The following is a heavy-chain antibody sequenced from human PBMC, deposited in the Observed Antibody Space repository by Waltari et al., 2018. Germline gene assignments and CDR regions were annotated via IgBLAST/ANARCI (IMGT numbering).Heavy chain of an antibody. CDR3: ATYGMFGFREPYFDY. V-gene: IGHV1-69*04. CDR2: IIPILGIA. D-gene: IGHD3-10*01. Sequence: QVQLVQSGAEVKKPGSSVKVSCKASGGTFSSYAISWVRQAPGQGLEWMGGIIPILGIANYAQKFQGRVTITADESTSTAYMELSSLRSEDTAVYYCATYGMFGFREPYFDYWGQGTLVTVSS. J-gene: IGHJ4*02. CDR1: GGTFSSYA.